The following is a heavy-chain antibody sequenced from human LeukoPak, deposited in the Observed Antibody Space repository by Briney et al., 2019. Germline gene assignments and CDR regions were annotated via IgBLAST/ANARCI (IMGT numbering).Heavy chain of an antibody. CDR3: AKYGSGSYLVY. CDR1: GFTFSSYG. V-gene: IGHV3-30*18. CDR2: ISYDGSNK. J-gene: IGHJ4*02. Sequence: GGSLRLSCAASGFTFSSYGMHWVRQAPGKGLEWVAVISYDGSNKYYADPVKGRFTISRDNSKNTLYLQMNSLRAEDTAVYYCAKYGSGSYLVYWGQGTLVTVSS. D-gene: IGHD3-10*01.